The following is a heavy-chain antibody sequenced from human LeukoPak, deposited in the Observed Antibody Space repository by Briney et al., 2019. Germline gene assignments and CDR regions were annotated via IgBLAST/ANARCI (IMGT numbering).Heavy chain of an antibody. J-gene: IGHJ4*02. D-gene: IGHD3-10*01. CDR3: ARYDSGTREGYFDY. CDR2: SYYSGST. CDR1: GGSVNSVGYY. V-gene: IGHV4-31*03. Sequence: PSETLSLTCTVSGGSVNSVGYYWGWIRQHPGKGLEWVAYSYYSGSTYYNPSLKSRVSISVDTSKDQFSLNLSSVTAADTAVYYCARYDSGTREGYFDYWGQGTLVTVSS.